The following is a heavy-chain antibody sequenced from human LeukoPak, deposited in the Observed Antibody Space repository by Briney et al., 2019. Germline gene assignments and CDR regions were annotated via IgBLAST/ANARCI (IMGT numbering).Heavy chain of an antibody. CDR1: GGSISSGGYY. V-gene: IGHV4-31*03. CDR2: IYYSGST. CDR3: ARCKMVRGVSLDY. Sequence: SETLSLTCTVSGGSISSGGYYWGWIRQHPGKGLEWIGYIYYSGSTYYNLSLKSRVTISVDTSKNQFSLKLSSVTAADTAVYYCARCKMVRGVSLDYWGQGTLVTVSS. D-gene: IGHD3-10*01. J-gene: IGHJ4*02.